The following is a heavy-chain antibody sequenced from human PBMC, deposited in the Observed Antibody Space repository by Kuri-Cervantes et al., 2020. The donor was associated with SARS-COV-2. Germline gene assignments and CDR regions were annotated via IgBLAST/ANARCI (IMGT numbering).Heavy chain of an antibody. V-gene: IGHV3-30*18. CDR3: AKDSLVRLTVTTGYFDY. CDR2: ISYDGSNK. J-gene: IGHJ4*02. CDR1: GFTFSGHW. Sequence: LSLTCAASGFTFSGHWMHWVRQAPGKGLEWVAVISYDGSNKYYADSVKGRFTITRNNSKNTLYLQLNSLRAEDTAVYYFAKDSLVRLTVTTGYFDYWGQGTLVTVSS. D-gene: IGHD4-17*01.